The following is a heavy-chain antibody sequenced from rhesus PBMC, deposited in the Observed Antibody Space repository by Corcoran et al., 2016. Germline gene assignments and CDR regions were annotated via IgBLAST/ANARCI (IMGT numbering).Heavy chain of an antibody. CDR3: ARSYGFRGCGGYTLGAY. Sequence: QVQLQESGPAVVKPSETLSLTCAVSGGSISSSHWWSWIRQSPGKGLEWVGGIVGFGENTEYNPPLKSRFTTSKETFKDQFSLRLSSVTAADTAVYYGARSYGFRGCGGYTLGAYWGQGVLVTVSS. J-gene: IGHJ4*01. D-gene: IGHD5-30*01. V-gene: IGHV4-93*01. CDR1: GGSISSSHW. CDR2: IVGFGENT.